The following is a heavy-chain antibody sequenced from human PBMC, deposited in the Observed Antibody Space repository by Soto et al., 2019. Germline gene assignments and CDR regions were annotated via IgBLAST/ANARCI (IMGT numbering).Heavy chain of an antibody. CDR2: IWYDGSNK. V-gene: IGHV3-33*01. J-gene: IGHJ2*01. CDR3: ARDSSGRAADTAMALNWYFDL. D-gene: IGHD5-18*01. Sequence: QVQLVESGGGVVQPGRSLRLSCAASGFTFSSYGMHWVRQAPGKGLEWVAVIWYDGSNKYYADSVKGRFTISRDNSKNTLYLQMNSLRAEDTAVYYCARDSSGRAADTAMALNWYFDLWGRGTLVTVSS. CDR1: GFTFSSYG.